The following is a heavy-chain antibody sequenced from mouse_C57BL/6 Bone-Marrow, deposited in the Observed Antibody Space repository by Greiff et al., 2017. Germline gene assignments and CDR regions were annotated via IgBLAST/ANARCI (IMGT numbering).Heavy chain of an antibody. CDR2: ISDGGSYT. CDR3: TREHDGRSHDV. Sequence: EVHLVESGGGLVKPGGSLKLSCAASGFTFSSYAMSWVRQTPEKRLEWVATISDGGSYTNYPDNVKGRFTISRDNAKNNLYLQMSHLKSEDTAMYYSTREHDGRSHDVWGTGTTVTVSS. J-gene: IGHJ1*03. CDR1: GFTFSSYA. D-gene: IGHD1-1*01. V-gene: IGHV5-4*01.